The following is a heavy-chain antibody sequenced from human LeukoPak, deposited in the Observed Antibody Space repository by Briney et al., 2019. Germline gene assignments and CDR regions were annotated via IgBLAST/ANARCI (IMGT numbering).Heavy chain of an antibody. CDR2: IYYSGST. J-gene: IGHJ4*02. CDR3: ARGVIVVVPAANAYYFDY. V-gene: IGHV4-59*01. CDR1: GGSISSYY. Sequence: NPSETLSLTCTVSGGSISSYYWSWIRQPPGKGLEWIGYIYYSGSTNHNPSLKSRVTISVDTSKNQFSLKLSSVTAADTAVYYCARGVIVVVPAANAYYFDYWGQGTLVTVSS. D-gene: IGHD2-2*01.